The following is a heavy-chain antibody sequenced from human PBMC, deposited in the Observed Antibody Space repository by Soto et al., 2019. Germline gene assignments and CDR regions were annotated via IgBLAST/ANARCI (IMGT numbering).Heavy chain of an antibody. D-gene: IGHD2-21*02. V-gene: IGHV1-46*01. CDR1: GDTFTDYY. J-gene: IGHJ4*02. CDR2: VNPSGGHT. CDR3: ARGGHVVVVTAALHY. Sequence: QVQLVQSGAEVKKPGASVKVSCKASGDTFTDYYIHWVRQAPGQGLEWMGTVNPSGGHTTYAQYFLGRSTITRDTATSTHYLELTSLRSEDTAVYYCARGGHVVVVTAALHYWGQGTLVTVSS.